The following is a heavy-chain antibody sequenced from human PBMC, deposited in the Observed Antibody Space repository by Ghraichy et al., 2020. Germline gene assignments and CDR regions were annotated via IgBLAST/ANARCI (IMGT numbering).Heavy chain of an antibody. CDR1: GGFVSTGDVY. CDR3: ARDRRWLQSVHAHYGVDA. CDR2: VFYTGAT. V-gene: IGHV4-61*08. J-gene: IGHJ6*02. Sequence: SETLSLTCSVSGGFVSTGDVYWVWVRQPPGKGLEWIGSVFYTGATDSNPSLESRLTMSIDTSKNQFSLTLRSVSAADTATYYCARDRRWLQSVHAHYGVDAWGQGTTVTVSS. D-gene: IGHD5-24*01.